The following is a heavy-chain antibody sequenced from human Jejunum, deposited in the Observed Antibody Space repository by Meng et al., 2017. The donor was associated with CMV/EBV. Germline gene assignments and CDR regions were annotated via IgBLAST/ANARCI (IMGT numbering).Heavy chain of an antibody. CDR3: VRGGDSHIWYYYLDF. D-gene: IGHD6-13*01. Sequence: NRYCVNWVRQAPGQGLEWMGGVIQGSGTANYAQRFQGRVSIITDESTSTSYMELNSLRSEDTAVYYCVRGGDSHIWYYYLDFWGQGTLVTVSS. CDR2: VIQGSGTA. J-gene: IGHJ4*02. V-gene: IGHV1-69*05. CDR1: NRYC.